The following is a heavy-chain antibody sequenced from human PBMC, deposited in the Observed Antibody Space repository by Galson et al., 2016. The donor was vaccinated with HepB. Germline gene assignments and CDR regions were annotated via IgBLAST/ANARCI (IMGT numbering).Heavy chain of an antibody. J-gene: IGHJ4*02. CDR1: GLAFSSYA. Sequence: SLRLSCAASGLAFSSYAMSWVRLAPGKGLEWVSGISDAGGNTYYADSVKGRFTISRDNSKNTLYLQMSSLSADDSAVYYCGRVSQWLSSFWGQGILVPVSS. CDR2: ISDAGGNT. CDR3: GRVSQWLSSF. D-gene: IGHD6-19*01. V-gene: IGHV3-23*01.